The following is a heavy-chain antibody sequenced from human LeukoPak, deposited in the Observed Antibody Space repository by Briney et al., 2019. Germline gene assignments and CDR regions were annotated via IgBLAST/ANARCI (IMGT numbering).Heavy chain of an antibody. CDR1: GFPFSNYS. Sequence: GGSLRLSCTASGFPFSNYSMNWVRQAPGKGLEWVSSISGSSIYIYYADSVKGRFTLSRDNAKKSLYLQMNSLRAEDTAVYFCARVVGFSYYFDSWCQGTLVTVSS. J-gene: IGHJ4*02. D-gene: IGHD2-15*01. CDR3: ARVVGFSYYFDS. CDR2: ISGSSIYI. V-gene: IGHV3-21*01.